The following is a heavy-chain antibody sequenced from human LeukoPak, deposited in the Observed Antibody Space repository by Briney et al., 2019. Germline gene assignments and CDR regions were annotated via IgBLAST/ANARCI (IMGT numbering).Heavy chain of an antibody. J-gene: IGHJ4*02. V-gene: IGHV4-39*05. CDR1: GGSISSSSFY. D-gene: IGHD4-17*01. CDR3: ATLDYGDYVTFNY. CDR2: IYYSGST. Sequence: PSETPSLTCTVSGGSISSSSFYWGWIRQPPGKGLEWIGSIYYSGSTYHNPSLKSRVTISVDTSKSQFSLKLSSVTAADTAVYYCATLDYGDYVTFNYWGQGTLVTVSS.